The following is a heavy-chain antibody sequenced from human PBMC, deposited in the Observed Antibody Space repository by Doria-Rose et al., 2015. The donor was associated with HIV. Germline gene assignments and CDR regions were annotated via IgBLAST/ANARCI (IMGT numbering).Heavy chain of an antibody. D-gene: IGHD5-12*01. CDR3: ATGHRDGFNYGGDC. CDR2: FHPQDGET. Sequence: VQLVQSGAEVKKPGASVRVSCKVSGYTLTGLSMHWVRQAPGNGLEWLGGFHPQDGETIYTQKFQGRVTMTEDTSTDTAYLELSSLTSEDTAVYYCATGHRDGFNYGGDCWGQGTLVTVSS. V-gene: IGHV1-24*01. CDR1: GYTLTGLS. J-gene: IGHJ4*02.